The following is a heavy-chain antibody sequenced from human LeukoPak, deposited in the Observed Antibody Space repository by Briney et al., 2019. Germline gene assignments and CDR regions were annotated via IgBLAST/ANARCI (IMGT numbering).Heavy chain of an antibody. J-gene: IGHJ4*02. V-gene: IGHV4-59*08. CDR2: IYYSGST. D-gene: IGHD2-2*01. CDR3: ARPGSEYQLSSPFDY. Sequence: SETLSLTCTVSGGSISSYYWSWIRQPPGKGLEWIGYIYYSGSTNYNPSLKSRVTISVDTSKNQFSLKLSSVTAADTAVYYCARPGSEYQLSSPFDYWGQGTLVTVSS. CDR1: GGSISSYY.